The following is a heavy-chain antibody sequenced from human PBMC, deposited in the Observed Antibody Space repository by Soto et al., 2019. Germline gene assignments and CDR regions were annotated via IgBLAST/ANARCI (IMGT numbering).Heavy chain of an antibody. D-gene: IGHD2-15*01. CDR2: ISWDGGST. V-gene: IGHV3-43*01. CDR3: AKDAYCSGGSCQAHRRPQNYGMDV. Sequence: GGSLRLSCAASGFTFDDYTMHWVRQAPGKGLEWVSLISWDGGSTYYADSVKGRFTISRDNSKNSLYLQMNSLRTEDTALYYSAKDAYCSGGSCQAHRRPQNYGMDVWGQGTMVTVSS. J-gene: IGHJ6*02. CDR1: GFTFDDYT.